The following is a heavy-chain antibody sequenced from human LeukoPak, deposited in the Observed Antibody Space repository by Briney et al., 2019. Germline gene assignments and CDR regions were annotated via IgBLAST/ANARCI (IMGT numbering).Heavy chain of an antibody. D-gene: IGHD3-16*02. CDR2: INHSGST. CDR3: ARGRLYDYVWGSYRPTFDY. Sequence: SETLSLTCAVYGGSFSGYYWSWIRQPPRKGLEWIGEINHSGSTNYNPSLKSRVTISVDTPKNQFSLKLSSVTAADTAVYYCARGRLYDYVWGSYRPTFDYWGQGTLVTVSS. CDR1: GGSFSGYY. V-gene: IGHV4-34*01. J-gene: IGHJ4*02.